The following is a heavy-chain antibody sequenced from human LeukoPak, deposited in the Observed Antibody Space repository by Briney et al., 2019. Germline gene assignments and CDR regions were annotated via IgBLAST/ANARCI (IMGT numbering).Heavy chain of an antibody. D-gene: IGHD3-10*01. CDR2: IYHSGST. CDR1: GGSFSGYY. J-gene: IGHJ4*02. Sequence: PSETLSLTCAVYGGSFSGYYWSWIRQPPGKGLEWIGSIYHSGSTYYNPSLKSRVTISVDTSKNQFSLKLSSVTAADTAVYHCASTFYGSGSYYRNYWGQGTLVTVSS. V-gene: IGHV4-34*01. CDR3: ASTFYGSGSYYRNY.